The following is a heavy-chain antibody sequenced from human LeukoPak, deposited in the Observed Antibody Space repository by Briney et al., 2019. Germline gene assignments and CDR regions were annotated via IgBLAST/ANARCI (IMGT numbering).Heavy chain of an antibody. Sequence: SESLSLTCAVYGGSFSDYYWSWIRQPPGKGLEWIGEIYHSGSTKYNPSLKSRVTMSVDTSKNQFSLKLSSVTAADTAVYYCARQGNTTSLFDCWGQGTLVTASS. D-gene: IGHD1-14*01. CDR1: GGSFSDYY. J-gene: IGHJ4*02. CDR3: ARQGNTTSLFDC. CDR2: IYHSGST. V-gene: IGHV4-34*01.